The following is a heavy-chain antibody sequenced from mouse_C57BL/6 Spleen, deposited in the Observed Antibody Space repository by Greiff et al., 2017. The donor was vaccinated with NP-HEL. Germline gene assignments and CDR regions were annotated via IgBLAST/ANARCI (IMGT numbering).Heavy chain of an antibody. V-gene: IGHV6-6*01. J-gene: IGHJ4*01. CDR2: IRNKANNHAT. CDR1: GFTFSDAW. Sequence: EVKVVESGGGLVQPGGSMKLSCAASGFTFSDAWMDWVRQSPEKGLEWVAEIRNKANNHATYYAESVKGRFTISRDDSKSSVYLQMSSLRAEDTGIYYCTRRGWYAMDYWGQGTSVTVSS. CDR3: TRRGWYAMDY.